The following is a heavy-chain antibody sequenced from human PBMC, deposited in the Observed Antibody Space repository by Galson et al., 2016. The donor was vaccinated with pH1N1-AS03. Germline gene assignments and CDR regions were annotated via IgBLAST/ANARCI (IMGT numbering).Heavy chain of an antibody. CDR2: INSKSGAT. CDR1: GFTFTDYY. D-gene: IGHD5-24*01. J-gene: IGHJ4*02. CDR3: ARGDSGATATITNFDY. Sequence: SVKVSCKASGFTFTDYYIHWIRQVPGQGPEWMGRINSKSGATKYVQKFEGRATMTRDTSISTAFLELTSLHSDDTAVYFCARGDSGATATITNFDYWGQGTLVTVSS. V-gene: IGHV1-2*06.